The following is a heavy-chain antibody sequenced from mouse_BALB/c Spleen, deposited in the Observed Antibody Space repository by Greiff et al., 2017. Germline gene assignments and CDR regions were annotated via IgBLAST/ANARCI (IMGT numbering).Heavy chain of an antibody. D-gene: IGHD2-1*01. CDR2: INSDGGST. CDR3: ERHGYGNYAMDY. V-gene: IGHV5-2*01. Sequence: EVKLVESGGGLVQPGESLKLSCESTEYEFPSHDMYWVRKTPEKRLELVAAINSDGGSTYYPDTMERRFIISRDNTKKTLYLQMSSLRSEDTALYYCERHGYGNYAMDYWGQGTSVTVSS. J-gene: IGHJ4*01. CDR1: EYEFPSHD.